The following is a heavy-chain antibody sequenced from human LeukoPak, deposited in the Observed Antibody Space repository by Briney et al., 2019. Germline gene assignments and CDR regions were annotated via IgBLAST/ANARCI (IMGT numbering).Heavy chain of an antibody. CDR1: GGSISSGSYY. J-gene: IGHJ5*02. Sequence: SETLSLTCTVSGGSISSGSYYWSWIRQPAGKGLEWIGRIYASGSTNYNPSLKSRVTISVDTSKNQFSLKLSSVTAADTAVYYCARWWFGDLGADWFDPWGQGTLVTVSS. CDR2: IYASGST. V-gene: IGHV4-61*02. CDR3: ARWWFGDLGADWFDP. D-gene: IGHD3-10*01.